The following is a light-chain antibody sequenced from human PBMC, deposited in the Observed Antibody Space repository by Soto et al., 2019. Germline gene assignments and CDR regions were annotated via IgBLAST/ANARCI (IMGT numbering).Light chain of an antibody. CDR1: SSDVGGYDH. CDR2: EVS. CDR3: SSYTNSNTWV. Sequence: QSAVTQPASVSGSPGQSITISCTGSSSDVGGYDHVFWYQQYPGKAPKLLIYEVSHRPSGVSNRFSGSKSGNTASLTISGLQAEDEADYYCSSYTNSNTWVFGGGTKVTVL. V-gene: IGLV2-14*01. J-gene: IGLJ3*02.